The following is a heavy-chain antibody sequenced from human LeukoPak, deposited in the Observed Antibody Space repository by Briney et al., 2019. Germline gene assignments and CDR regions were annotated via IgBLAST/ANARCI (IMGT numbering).Heavy chain of an antibody. CDR1: GYTFTGYY. D-gene: IGHD6-13*01. V-gene: IGHV1-2*06. CDR2: INPNSGGT. Sequence: ASVKVSRKASGYTFTGYYMHWVRQAPGQGLEWMGRINPNSGGTNYAQKFQGRVTITRDTSASTAYMELSSLRSEDTAVYYCARLYSSSWYLDYWGQGTLVTVSS. CDR3: ARLYSSSWYLDY. J-gene: IGHJ4*02.